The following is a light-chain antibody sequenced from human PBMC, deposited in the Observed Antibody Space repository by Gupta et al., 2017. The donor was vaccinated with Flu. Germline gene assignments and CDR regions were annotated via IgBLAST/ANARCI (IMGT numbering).Light chain of an antibody. CDR3: QQRSNGPPLYT. V-gene: IGKV3-11*01. Sequence: EIVLTQSPATLSLSPGERATLSCRASQGINSYLAWYQQKPGQAPRLLIYDASNRATGIPARFSGSGSGTDFTLTISSLEPEDSAVYYCQQRSNGPPLYTFGQGTKLEIK. J-gene: IGKJ2*01. CDR2: DAS. CDR1: QGINSY.